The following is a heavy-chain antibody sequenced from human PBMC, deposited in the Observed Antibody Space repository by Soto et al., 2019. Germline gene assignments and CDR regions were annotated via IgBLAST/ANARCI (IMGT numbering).Heavy chain of an antibody. CDR2: INHSGST. D-gene: IGHD6-6*01. CDR1: GGSFSGYY. V-gene: IGHV4-34*01. CDR3: ARGYFRQRPRIAARYGWFDP. J-gene: IGHJ5*02. Sequence: SETLSLTCAVYGGSFSGYYWSWIRQPPGKGLEWIGEINHSGSTNYNPSLKSRVTISVDTSKNQFSLKLSSVTAADTAVYYCARGYFRQRPRIAARYGWFDPWGQGTLVTVSS.